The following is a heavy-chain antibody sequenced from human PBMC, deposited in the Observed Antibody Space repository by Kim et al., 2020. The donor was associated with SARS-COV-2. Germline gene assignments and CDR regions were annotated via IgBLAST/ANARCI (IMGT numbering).Heavy chain of an antibody. CDR3: ARFAKDCGGDCPSLAPGAFDI. V-gene: IGHV1-18*01. D-gene: IGHD2-21*02. J-gene: IGHJ3*02. CDR2: ISAYNGNT. Sequence: ASVKVSCKASGYTFTSYGISWVRQAPGQGLEWMGWISAYNGNTNYAQKLQGRVTMTTDTSTSTAYMELRSLRSDDTAVYYCARFAKDCGGDCPSLAPGAFDIWGQGTMVTVSS. CDR1: GYTFTSYG.